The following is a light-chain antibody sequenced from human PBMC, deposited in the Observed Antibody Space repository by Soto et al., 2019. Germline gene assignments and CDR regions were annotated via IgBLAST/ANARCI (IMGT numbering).Light chain of an antibody. CDR1: SSNIGAGYH. CDR2: DNN. CDR3: QSFYSSLRGFV. Sequence: QSVLTQPPSVSGAPGQRVTISCTGSSSNIGAGYHVHWYQQLPGTAPKLLISDNNNRPSGVPDRFSGSKSGTSASLAISGLQAEDESDYYCQSFYSSLRGFVFGTGTKLTVL. V-gene: IGLV1-40*01. J-gene: IGLJ1*01.